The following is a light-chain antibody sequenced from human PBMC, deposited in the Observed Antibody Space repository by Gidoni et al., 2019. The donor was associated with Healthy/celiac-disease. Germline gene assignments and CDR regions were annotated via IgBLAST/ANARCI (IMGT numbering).Light chain of an antibody. CDR2: AAS. Sequence: DPHSTPTPSSLSASVGDRVTITCRASQSISSYLNWYQQKPGKAPKLLIYAASSLQSGVPSRFSGSGSGTDFTLTISSLQPEDFATYYCQQSYSTPLTFGGGTKVEIK. CDR1: QSISSY. V-gene: IGKV1-39*01. CDR3: QQSYSTPLT. J-gene: IGKJ4*01.